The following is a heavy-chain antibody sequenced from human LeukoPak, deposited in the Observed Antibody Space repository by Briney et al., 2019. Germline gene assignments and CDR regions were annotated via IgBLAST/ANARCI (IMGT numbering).Heavy chain of an antibody. CDR2: ISHTEGT. CDR3: ARIRCGHSGSVCYNH. CDR1: GVSINDYY. D-gene: IGHD2-21*01. V-gene: IGHV4-34*01. Sequence: SETLSLTCGVFGVSINDYYWSWIRQSPGKGLEWSGEISHTEGTRYNPSLESRVTMSVGTSENQLSLKLIFVTAADTAVYYCARIRCGHSGSVCYNHWGLGTLVTVSS. J-gene: IGHJ4*02.